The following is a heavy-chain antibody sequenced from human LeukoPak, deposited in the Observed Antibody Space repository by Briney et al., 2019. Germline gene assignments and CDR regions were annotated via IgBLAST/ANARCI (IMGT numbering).Heavy chain of an antibody. CDR3: ARDDSSGPYYFDY. CDR2: ISSSGSTI. Sequence: GGSLGLSCAASGFTFSDYYMSWIRQAPGKGLEWVSYISSSGSTIYYADSVKGRFTISRDNAKNSLYLQMNSLRAEDTAVYYCARDDSSGPYYFDYWGQGTLVTVSS. V-gene: IGHV3-11*01. D-gene: IGHD3-22*01. J-gene: IGHJ4*02. CDR1: GFTFSDYY.